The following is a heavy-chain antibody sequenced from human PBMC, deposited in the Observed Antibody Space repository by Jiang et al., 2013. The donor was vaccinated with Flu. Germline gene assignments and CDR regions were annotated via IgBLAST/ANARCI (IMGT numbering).Heavy chain of an antibody. V-gene: IGHV1-18*01. J-gene: IGHJ6*03. D-gene: IGHD6-13*01. CDR2: ISAYNGNT. CDR3: ARGGSSSSWYPTFHYYYMDV. Sequence: LEWMGWISAYNGNTNYAQKLQGRVTMTTDTSTSTAYMELRSLRSDDTAVYYCARGGSSSSWYPTFHYYYMDVWGKGTTVTVSS.